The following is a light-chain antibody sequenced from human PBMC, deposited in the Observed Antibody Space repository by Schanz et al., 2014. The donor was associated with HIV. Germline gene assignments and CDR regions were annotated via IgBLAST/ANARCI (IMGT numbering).Light chain of an antibody. V-gene: IGLV1-44*01. J-gene: IGLJ1*01. CDR3: LSYDKSLSGPYV. CDR2: TNN. CDR1: SSNIGSQN. Sequence: QSVLTQPPSASGTPGQGVTISCSGSSSNIGSQNVQWYQQFPGAAPKLLIHTNNQRPSGVPDRFSGSKSGTSASLAISGLQSEDEADYYCLSYDKSLSGPYVFGSGTKLTVL.